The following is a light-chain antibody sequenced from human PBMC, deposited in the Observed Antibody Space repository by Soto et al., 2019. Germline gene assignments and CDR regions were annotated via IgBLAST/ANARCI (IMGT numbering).Light chain of an antibody. CDR3: QQYGSSPWT. J-gene: IGKJ1*01. CDR2: GAS. CDR1: QSVSSSY. V-gene: IGKV3-20*01. Sequence: EFVLTQSPGTLSLSQGERATLPCRASQSVSSSYLAWYQQKPGQAPRLLIYGASSRATGIPDRFSGSGSGTDFTLTISRLEPEDFAVYYCQQYGSSPWTFGQGTKVEIK.